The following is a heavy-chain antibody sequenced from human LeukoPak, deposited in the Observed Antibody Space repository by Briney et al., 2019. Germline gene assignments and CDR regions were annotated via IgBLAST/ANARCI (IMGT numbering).Heavy chain of an antibody. Sequence: PSETLSLTCTVCGCSISGTTYYWGWLRQPPGKGLEWFGSIYYSGSTYYNPSLKSRVTISVDTSKNQFSLKLSSVTAADTAVYYCARLGVEWELLEGDYWGQGTLVTVSS. D-gene: IGHD1-26*01. V-gene: IGHV4-39*01. CDR3: ARLGVEWELLEGDY. J-gene: IGHJ4*02. CDR2: IYYSGST. CDR1: GCSISGTTYY.